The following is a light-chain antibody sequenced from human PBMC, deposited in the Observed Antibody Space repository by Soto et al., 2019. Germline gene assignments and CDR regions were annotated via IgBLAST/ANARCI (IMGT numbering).Light chain of an antibody. CDR1: QSISDT. CDR2: GAS. V-gene: IGKV3-15*01. J-gene: IGKJ4*01. CDR3: QQFSSYPLT. Sequence: EIVMTPSPATLSVSPGGRATLSCRASQSISDTLAWYQQKPGQAPRLLIYGASTRAPGFPARFSGSGSGTDFTLTIGRLEPEDFAVYYCQQFSSYPLTFGGGTKVDIK.